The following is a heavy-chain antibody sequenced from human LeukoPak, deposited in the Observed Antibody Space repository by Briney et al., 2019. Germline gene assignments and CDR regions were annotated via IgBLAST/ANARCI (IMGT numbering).Heavy chain of an antibody. D-gene: IGHD4-17*01. CDR1: GFTFSSYW. J-gene: IGHJ4*02. V-gene: IGHV3-74*01. CDR2: INSDGSSA. CDR3: ARVYGGYGDYYFDY. Sequence: GGSLRLSCAASGFTFSSYWMHWVRQAPGKGLVGVSRINSDGSSASYADSVKGRFTLSRDNAKNTLYLQMNSLRAEDTAVYYCARVYGGYGDYYFDYWGQGTLVTVSS.